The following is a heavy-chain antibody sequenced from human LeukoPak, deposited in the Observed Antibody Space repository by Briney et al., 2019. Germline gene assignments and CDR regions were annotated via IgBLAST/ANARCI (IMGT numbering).Heavy chain of an antibody. CDR1: GGSISSYY. V-gene: IGHV4-59*01. CDR3: ARDSGSAFDY. CDR2: IYYSGST. Sequence: PSETLSRTCTVSGGSISSYYWSWFRQPPGKGLEWIGYIYYSGSTNYNPSLKSRVTISVDTSKNQFSLKLSSVTAADTAVYYCARDSGSAFDYWGQGTLVTVSS. D-gene: IGHD1-26*01. J-gene: IGHJ4*02.